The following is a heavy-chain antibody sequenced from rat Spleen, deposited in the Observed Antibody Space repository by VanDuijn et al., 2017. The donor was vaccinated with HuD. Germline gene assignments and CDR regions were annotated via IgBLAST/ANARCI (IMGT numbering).Heavy chain of an antibody. J-gene: IGHJ2*01. Sequence: EVQLQESGPGLVKPSQSLSLTCSVTFYSITSSYKWTWIRKFPGNKLEWMGYINSAGSTNYNPSLKSRISITRDTSKNQFFLQVNSVTTEDTATYYCAREGNFDYWGQGVMVTVSS. CDR3: AREGNFDY. D-gene: IGHD1-11*01. CDR2: INSAGST. CDR1: FYSITSSYK. V-gene: IGHV3-3*01.